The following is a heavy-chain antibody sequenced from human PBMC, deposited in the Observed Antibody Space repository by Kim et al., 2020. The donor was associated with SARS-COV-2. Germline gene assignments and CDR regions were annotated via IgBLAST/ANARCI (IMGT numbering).Heavy chain of an antibody. CDR3: DASDY. J-gene: IGHJ4*02. V-gene: IGHV3-23*01. CDR2: ISDSGRNT. CDR1: GFTFGVHA. Sequence: GGSLRLSCAASGFTFGVHAMSWARQAPGKGLEWVSTISDSGRNTHYADSVKGRFTISRDNSMNTLYLQMNSLRAEDTAVYYCDASDYWGQGTLVTVSS.